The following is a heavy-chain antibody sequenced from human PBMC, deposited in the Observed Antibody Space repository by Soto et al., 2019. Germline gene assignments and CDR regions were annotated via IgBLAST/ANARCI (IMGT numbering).Heavy chain of an antibody. J-gene: IGHJ6*02. V-gene: IGHV4-4*07. D-gene: IGHD3-10*01. CDR1: GGSISSYS. Sequence: SETLSLTCTVSGGSISSYSWSWIRPPAGKGLEWIGRIYTSGSTNYNPSLKSRVTMSVDTSKNQFSLKLSSVTAADTAVYYCARDLGEWLLDYYYYYGMDVWGQGTTVTVSS. CDR3: ARDLGEWLLDYYYYYGMDV. CDR2: IYTSGST.